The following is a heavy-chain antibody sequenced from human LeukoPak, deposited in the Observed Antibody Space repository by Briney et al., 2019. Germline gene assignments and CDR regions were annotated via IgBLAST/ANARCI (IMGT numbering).Heavy chain of an antibody. CDR2: INHSGST. V-gene: IGHV4-34*01. CDR1: CGSFSGYY. D-gene: IGHD6-6*01. J-gene: IGHJ6*03. CDR3: ASIAARRYYYYYYMDV. Sequence: SETLSLTCAVYCGSFSGYYWSWIRQPPGKGLEWIGEINHSGSTNYNPSLKSRVTISVDTSKNQFSLKLSSVTAADTAVYYCASIAARRYYYYYYMDVWGKGTTVTVSS.